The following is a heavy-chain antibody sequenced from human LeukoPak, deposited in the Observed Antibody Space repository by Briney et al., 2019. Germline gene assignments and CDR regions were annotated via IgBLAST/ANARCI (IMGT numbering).Heavy chain of an antibody. CDR3: AREGIMGMDV. Sequence: GSLRLSCAASGFTFSNYSMNWVLQAPGKGLEWVSSISSSSSYIYYADSVKGRFTISRDDAKNSLYLQMNSLRAEDTAVYYCAREGIMGMDVWGQGTTVTVSS. CDR2: ISSSSSYI. CDR1: GFTFSNYS. V-gene: IGHV3-21*01. J-gene: IGHJ6*02.